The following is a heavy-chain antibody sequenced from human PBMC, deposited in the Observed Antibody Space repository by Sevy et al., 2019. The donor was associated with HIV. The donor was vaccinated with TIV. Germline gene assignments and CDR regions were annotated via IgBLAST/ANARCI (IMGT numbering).Heavy chain of an antibody. CDR1: GGSFSGYY. D-gene: IGHD4-17*01. CDR3: ARRTTVTTVHGAFDI. Sequence: SETLSLTCAVYGGSFSGYYCSCIHQPPGKRQERMGEIHHSGTTNYTPSLKSRVTISVDTSKNQFSLKLSSVTAADTAVYYCARRTTVTTVHGAFDIWGQGTMVTVSS. V-gene: IGHV4-34*01. J-gene: IGHJ3*02. CDR2: IHHSGTT.